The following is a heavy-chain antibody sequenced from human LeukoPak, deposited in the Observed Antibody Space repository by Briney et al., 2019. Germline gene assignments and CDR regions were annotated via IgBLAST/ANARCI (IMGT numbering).Heavy chain of an antibody. D-gene: IGHD4-17*01. CDR3: ARDFSDYVPFDN. V-gene: IGHV3-30-3*01. CDR1: GFSFFAYR. J-gene: IGHJ4*02. CDR2: ISDEEDNV. Sequence: GGSLRLSCTASGFSFFAYRLHWLRQAPGKGLEWLAAISDEEDNVSYADSVRGRFTISRDNSKDTLFLQVNSLRVEDTALYFCARDFSDYVPFDNWGQGTLVSVSS.